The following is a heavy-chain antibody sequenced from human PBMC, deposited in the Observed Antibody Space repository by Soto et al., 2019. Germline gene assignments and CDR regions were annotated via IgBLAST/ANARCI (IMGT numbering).Heavy chain of an antibody. CDR1: GFTFSSYA. V-gene: IGHV3-23*01. J-gene: IGHJ6*02. D-gene: IGHD3-10*01. Sequence: GGSLRLSCAASGFTFSSYAMSWVRQAPGKGLEWVSAISGSGGSTYYADSVKGRFTISRDNSKNTLYLQMNSLGAEDTAVYYCAESYGSGSYYRIDYYGMDVWGQGTTVTVSS. CDR3: AESYGSGSYYRIDYYGMDV. CDR2: ISGSGGST.